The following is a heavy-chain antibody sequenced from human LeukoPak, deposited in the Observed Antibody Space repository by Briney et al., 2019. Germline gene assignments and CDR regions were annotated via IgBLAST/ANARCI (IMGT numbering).Heavy chain of an antibody. J-gene: IGHJ4*02. CDR3: ARDQASSSSSPY. CDR2: ISGSGGST. D-gene: IGHD2-2*01. CDR1: GFTFSRYG. V-gene: IGHV3-23*01. Sequence: PGRSLRLSCAASGFTFSRYGMHWVRQAPGKGLEWVSAISGSGGSTYYADSVKGRFTISRDNSKNTVNLQMNSLRAEDTAVYYCARDQASSSSSPYWGQGTLVTVSS.